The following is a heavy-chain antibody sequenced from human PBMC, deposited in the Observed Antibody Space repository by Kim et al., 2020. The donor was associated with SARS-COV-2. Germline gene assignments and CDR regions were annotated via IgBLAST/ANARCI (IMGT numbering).Heavy chain of an antibody. D-gene: IGHD6-19*01. CDR2: IYYSGST. J-gene: IGHJ2*01. V-gene: IGHV4-59*01. Sequence: SETLSLTCTVSGGSISSYYWSWIRQPPGKGLEWIGYIYYSGSTNYNPSLKSRVTISVDTSKNQFSLKLSSVTAADTAVYYCARDLGYSSGWYAATYWYFDLWGRGTLVTVSS. CDR1: GGSISSYY. CDR3: ARDLGYSSGWYAATYWYFDL.